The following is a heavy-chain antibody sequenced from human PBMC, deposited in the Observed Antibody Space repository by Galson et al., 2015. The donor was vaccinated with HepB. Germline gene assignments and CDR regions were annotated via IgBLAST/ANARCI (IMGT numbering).Heavy chain of an antibody. CDR1: GFTFSSYG. V-gene: IGHV3-33*06. CDR2: IWYDGSNK. CDR3: AKDRHYGSGDDAFDI. D-gene: IGHD3-10*01. J-gene: IGHJ3*02. Sequence: SLRLSCAASGFTFSSYGMHWVRQAPGKGLEWVAVIWYDGSNKYYADSVKGRFTISRDNSKNTLYLQMNSLRAEDTAVYYCAKDRHYGSGDDAFDIWGQGTMVTVSS.